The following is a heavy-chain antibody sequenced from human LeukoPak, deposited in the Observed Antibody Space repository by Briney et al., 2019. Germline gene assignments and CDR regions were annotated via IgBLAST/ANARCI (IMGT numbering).Heavy chain of an antibody. Sequence: GSSVNVSFKSSVCTFSSYAISWVRQAPGQRLEWMGGIIPIFCTANYAQKFQGRVTITADKSTSTAYMELTSLRSEDTAVYYCARDYSDQLVLSYWGKGTLVTVSS. CDR2: IIPIFCTA. CDR1: VCTFSSYA. CDR3: ARDYSDQLVLSY. D-gene: IGHD6-13*01. V-gene: IGHV1-69*06. J-gene: IGHJ4*02.